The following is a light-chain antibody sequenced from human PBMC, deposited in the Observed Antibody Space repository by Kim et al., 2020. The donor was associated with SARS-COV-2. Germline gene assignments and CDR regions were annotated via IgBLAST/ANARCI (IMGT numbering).Light chain of an antibody. CDR3: QAWDSSTAVV. J-gene: IGLJ2*01. CDR2: QDS. V-gene: IGLV3-1*01. Sequence: VSPGQTASITCSGDKLGDKYACWYQQKPGQSPVLVIYQDSKRPSGIPERFSGSNSGNTATLTISGTQALDEADYYCQAWDSSTAVVFGGGTQLTVL. CDR1: KLGDKY.